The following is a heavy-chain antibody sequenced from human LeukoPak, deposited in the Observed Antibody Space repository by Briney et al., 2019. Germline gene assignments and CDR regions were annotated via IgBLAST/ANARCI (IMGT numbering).Heavy chain of an antibody. V-gene: IGHV3-7*01. J-gene: IGHJ5*02. CDR2: IKQDGSEK. CDR1: GFTVSSNY. Sequence: GGSLRLSCAASGFTVSSNYMSWVRQAPGKGLEWVANIKQDGSEKYYVDSVKGRFTISRDNAKNSLYLQMNSLRAEDTAVYYCARDPGPVAAGIRGWFDPWGQGTLVTVSS. CDR3: ARDPGPVAAGIRGWFDP. D-gene: IGHD6-13*01.